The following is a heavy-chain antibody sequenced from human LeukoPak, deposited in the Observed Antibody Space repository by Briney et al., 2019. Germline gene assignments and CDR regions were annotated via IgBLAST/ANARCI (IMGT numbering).Heavy chain of an antibody. CDR3: ARAVSGRFDY. J-gene: IGHJ4*02. CDR1: GGSFSGYL. V-gene: IGHV4-34*10. Sequence: SETLSLTCTVSGGSFSGYLWSWLRQSPGKGLEWIGEINYNGEITNYNPSLKSRLTMSVDTSKNQFSLKLTSVTAADTAIYYCARAVSGRFDYWGQGTLVTVSS. D-gene: IGHD6-19*01. CDR2: INYNGEIT.